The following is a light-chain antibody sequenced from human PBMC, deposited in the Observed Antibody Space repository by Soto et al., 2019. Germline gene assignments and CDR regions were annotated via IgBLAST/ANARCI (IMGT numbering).Light chain of an antibody. V-gene: IGKV1-39*01. J-gene: IGKJ1*01. CDR2: AAS. Sequence: DIQMTHSPSSLSASVEDRVIITCRASQSISNHFNWYQQKPGKAPKLLIFAASSLQSGVPSRFSGSRSGPDFTLTISSMQPEAFANYYCQQSYSSPPTFGQGTKVDIK. CDR3: QQSYSSPPT. CDR1: QSISNH.